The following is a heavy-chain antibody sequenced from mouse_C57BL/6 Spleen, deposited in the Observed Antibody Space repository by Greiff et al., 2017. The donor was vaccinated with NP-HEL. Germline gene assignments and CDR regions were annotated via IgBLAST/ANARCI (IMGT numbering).Heavy chain of an antibody. CDR2: IYPGNSDT. D-gene: IGHD1-1*01. V-gene: IGHV1-5*01. CDR1: GYTFTSYW. CDR3: TRLEDYYGSSGMYFDV. J-gene: IGHJ1*03. Sequence: EVQLQQSGTVLARPGASVKMSCKTSGYTFTSYWMHWVKQRPGQGLEWIGAIYPGNSDTSYNQKFKGKAKLTAVTSASTAYMELSSLTNEDSAVYYCTRLEDYYGSSGMYFDVWGTGTTVTVSS.